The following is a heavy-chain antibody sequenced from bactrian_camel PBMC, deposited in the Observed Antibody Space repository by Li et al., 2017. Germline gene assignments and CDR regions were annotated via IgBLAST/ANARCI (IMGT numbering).Heavy chain of an antibody. CDR2: IIDSDGKI. CDR3: AARSVGWCPLFEHWLGKRAYTPGGYFAN. CDR1: GYTYSPYC. D-gene: IGHD1*01. J-gene: IGHJ6*01. V-gene: IGHV3S44*01. Sequence: DVQLVESGGGSVQAGGPLRLSCAASGYTYSPYCMGWFRQRPGKEGVASYSASREGLGIIDSDGKITYADSVKGRFTISKDNDSNTLYLEMNNLKPEDYTTYYCAARSVGWCPLFEHWLGKRAYTPGGYFANWGQGTQVTVS.